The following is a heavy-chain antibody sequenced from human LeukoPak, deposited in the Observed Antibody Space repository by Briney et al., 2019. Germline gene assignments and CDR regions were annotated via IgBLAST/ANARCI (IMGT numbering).Heavy chain of an antibody. CDR1: GFTFSRYA. J-gene: IGHJ4*02. Sequence: GGSLRLSCEASGFTFSRYAMTWVRQAPWKGLEWVSVISGSGNSIYYADSVKGRFTVSRDNSKNTVYLQMDSLRVEETAVYYCAKDNREGYSYGFVFESWGQGTLVTVSS. CDR3: AKDNREGYSYGFVFES. V-gene: IGHV3-23*01. CDR2: ISGSGNSI. D-gene: IGHD5-18*01.